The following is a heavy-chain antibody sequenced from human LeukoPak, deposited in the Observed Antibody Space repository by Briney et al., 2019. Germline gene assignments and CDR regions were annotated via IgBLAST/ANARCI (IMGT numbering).Heavy chain of an antibody. D-gene: IGHD3-10*01. CDR2: INPADSEI. CDR3: ARPYGSGSYLYFDY. Sequence: GESLKISCKGSGYSFTNSWIGWVRQMPGKGLELMGIINPADSEIRYSPSFQGQVTISADKSISTAYLQWSSLKASDTAMYYCARPYGSGSYLYFDYWGQGTLVTVSS. CDR1: GYSFTNSW. J-gene: IGHJ4*02. V-gene: IGHV5-51*01.